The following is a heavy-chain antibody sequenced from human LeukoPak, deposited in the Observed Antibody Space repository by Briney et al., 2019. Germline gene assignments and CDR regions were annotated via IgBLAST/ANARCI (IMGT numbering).Heavy chain of an antibody. Sequence: TGGSLRLSCAASGFTFSSYAMSWVRQAPGKGLEWVSYISSSGSTIYYADSVKGRFTISRDNAKNSLYLQMNSLRAEDTAVYYCARDSLYGYGSTWGQGTLVTVSS. V-gene: IGHV3-48*03. CDR2: ISSSGSTI. CDR1: GFTFSSYA. CDR3: ARDSLYGYGST. D-gene: IGHD2-2*01. J-gene: IGHJ4*02.